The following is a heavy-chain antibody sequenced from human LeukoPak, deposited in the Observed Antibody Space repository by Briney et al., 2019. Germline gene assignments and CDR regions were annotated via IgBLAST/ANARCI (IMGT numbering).Heavy chain of an antibody. CDR2: IYYSEST. V-gene: IGHV4-31*03. D-gene: IGHD1-26*01. J-gene: IGHJ6*03. CDR1: GGSISSGGYY. CDR3: ARDRGADYYYYMDV. Sequence: SQTLSLTCTVSGGSISSGGYYWSWIRQHPGKGLEWIGNIYYSESTYYNPSLKSRVTISVDTSKNQFSLKLSSVTAADTAVYYCARDRGADYYYYMDVWGKGTTVTVSS.